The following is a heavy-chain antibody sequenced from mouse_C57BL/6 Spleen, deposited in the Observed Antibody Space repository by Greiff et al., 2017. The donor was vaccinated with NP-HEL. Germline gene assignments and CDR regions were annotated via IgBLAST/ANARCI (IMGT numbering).Heavy chain of an antibody. Sequence: EVQLVESGAELVRPGASVKLSCTASGFNIKDDYMHWVKQRPEQGLEWIGWIDPENGDTEYASKFQGKATITADTSSNTAYLQLSSLTSEDTAVYYCTTGLSFYGNPAWFAYWGQGTLVTVSA. CDR1: GFNIKDDY. CDR2: IDPENGDT. J-gene: IGHJ3*01. CDR3: TTGLSFYGNPAWFAY. V-gene: IGHV14-4*01. D-gene: IGHD2-10*01.